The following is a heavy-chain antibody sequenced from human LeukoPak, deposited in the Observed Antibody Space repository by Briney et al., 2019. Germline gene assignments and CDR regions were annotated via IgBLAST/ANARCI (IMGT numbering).Heavy chain of an antibody. CDR2: INHSGST. J-gene: IGHJ5*02. CDR3: AGYYDILPGYYNRNWFDP. V-gene: IGHV4-34*01. D-gene: IGHD3-9*01. Sequence: SETLSLTCAVYGGSFSGYYWSWIRQPPGKGLEWIGEINHSGSTNYNPPLKSRVTISVDTSKNQFSLKLSYVTAADTAVYYCAGYYDILPGYYNRNWFDPWGQGTLVTVSS. CDR1: GGSFSGYY.